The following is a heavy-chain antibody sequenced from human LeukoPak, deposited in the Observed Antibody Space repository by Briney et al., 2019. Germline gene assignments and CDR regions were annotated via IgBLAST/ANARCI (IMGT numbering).Heavy chain of an antibody. J-gene: IGHJ4*02. CDR2: MHARNGNT. D-gene: IGHD2-21*02. Sequence: ASVKVSCKASGYRFISNYIQWVRQAPGLGPEWMGWMHARNGNTRYAEKFQGRVIMTRDTSINTAYMDLSSLRSDDTAVYYCAREGSYCVGGDCYSFDFWGQGTLVTVSS. CDR1: GYRFISNY. CDR3: AREGSYCVGGDCYSFDF. V-gene: IGHV1-2*02.